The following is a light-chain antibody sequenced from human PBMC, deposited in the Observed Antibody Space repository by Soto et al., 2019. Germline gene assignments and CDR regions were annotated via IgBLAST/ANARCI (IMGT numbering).Light chain of an antibody. CDR1: QSISNW. CDR2: KAS. CDR3: QQYNSYSSIS. V-gene: IGKV1-5*03. Sequence: DIQMTQSPSTLSASIGDRVTITCRASQSISNWLAWFQQKPGKAPKLLIYKASYLESGVPSRFSGSGSGTEFTLTISSLQPDDFATYYCQQYNSYSSISFGHGTQLENK. J-gene: IGKJ5*01.